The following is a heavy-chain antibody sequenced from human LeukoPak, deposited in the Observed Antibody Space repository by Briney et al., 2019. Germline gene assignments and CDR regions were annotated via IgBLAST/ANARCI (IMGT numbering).Heavy chain of an antibody. V-gene: IGHV3-7*03. CDR3: ARDRVKGAAAGSNY. J-gene: IGHJ4*02. CDR2: IKQDGSEK. Sequence: GGSLRLSCAASGFTFSSHWMSWVRQAPGKGLEWVANIKQDGSEKYYVDSVKGRFTISRDNAKNSLYLQMNSLRAEDTAVYYCARDRVKGAAAGSNYWGQGTLVTVSS. D-gene: IGHD6-13*01. CDR1: GFTFSSHW.